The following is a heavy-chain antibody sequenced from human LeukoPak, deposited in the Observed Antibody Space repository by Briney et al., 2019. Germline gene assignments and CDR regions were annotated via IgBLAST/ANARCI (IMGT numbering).Heavy chain of an antibody. CDR2: IYYSGST. V-gene: IGHV4-39*01. CDR1: SGSISSSSWY. J-gene: IGHJ4*02. Sequence: SETLSLTCTVSSGSISSSSWYWGWIRQPPGKGLEWIGNIYYSGSTYYNTSLKSRVTLSVDTSKNQFSLKLASVTAADTAVYYCARLGKSAGIDSWGPGTLVTVSP. CDR3: ARLGKSAGIDS. D-gene: IGHD6-13*01.